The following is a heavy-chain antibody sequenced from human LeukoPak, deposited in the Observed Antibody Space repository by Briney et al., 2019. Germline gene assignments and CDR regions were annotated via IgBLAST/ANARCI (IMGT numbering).Heavy chain of an antibody. D-gene: IGHD1-26*01. CDR2: ISSSSSYI. Sequence: NPGGSLRLSCAASGFTFSSYSMNWVRQAPGKGLEWVSSISSSSSYIYYADSVKGRFTISRDNAKNSLYLQMNSLRAEDTAVYYCARDRGYSGSYWGGQVDYWGQGTLVTVSS. CDR1: GFTFSSYS. V-gene: IGHV3-21*01. J-gene: IGHJ4*02. CDR3: ARDRGYSGSYWGGQVDY.